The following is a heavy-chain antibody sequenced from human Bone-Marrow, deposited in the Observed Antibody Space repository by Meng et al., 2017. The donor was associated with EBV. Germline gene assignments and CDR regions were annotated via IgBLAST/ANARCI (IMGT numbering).Heavy chain of an antibody. D-gene: IGHD2-2*01. V-gene: IGHV3-21*01. J-gene: IGHJ4*02. CDR1: GFTFSSYS. Sequence: EVQLVESGGGLVKPGGSXXLSCAASGFTFSSYSMNWVRQAPGKGLEWVSSISSSSSYIYYADSVKGRFTISRDNAKNSLYLQMNSLRAEDTAVYYCARDRGSCCLSHWGQGTLVTVSS. CDR2: ISSSSSYI. CDR3: ARDRGSCCLSH.